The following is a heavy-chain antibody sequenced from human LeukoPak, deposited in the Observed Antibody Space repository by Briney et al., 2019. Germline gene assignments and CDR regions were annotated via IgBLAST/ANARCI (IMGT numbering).Heavy chain of an antibody. CDR2: IWYDGSNK. V-gene: IGHV3-33*01. Sequence: GGSLRLSCAASGFTFRSYGMHWVRQAPGKGLERVAVIWYDGSNKYYADSVKGRFTISRDNSKNTLYLQMNSLRAEDTAVYYCARGDIVVVPAAQIYYYYGMDVWGKGTTVTVSS. D-gene: IGHD2-2*01. CDR3: ARGDIVVVPAAQIYYYYGMDV. J-gene: IGHJ6*04. CDR1: GFTFRSYG.